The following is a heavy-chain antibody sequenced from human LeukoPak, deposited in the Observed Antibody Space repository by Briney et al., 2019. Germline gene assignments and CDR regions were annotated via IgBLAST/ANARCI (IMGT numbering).Heavy chain of an antibody. V-gene: IGHV1-2*02. D-gene: IGHD6-13*01. J-gene: IGHJ4*02. Sequence: GASVKVSCKASGYTFTAYYMHWVRQAPGQGLEWMGWINPNSGDTDFAQKFQGRVTMTTDTSIGTGYMELSRLRSDDTAVYYCARARFSSRNRDGYLDSWGEGTLVTVSS. CDR1: GYTFTAYY. CDR2: INPNSGDT. CDR3: ARARFSSRNRDGYLDS.